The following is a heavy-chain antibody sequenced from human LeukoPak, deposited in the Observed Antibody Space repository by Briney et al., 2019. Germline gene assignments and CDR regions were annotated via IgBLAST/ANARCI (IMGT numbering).Heavy chain of an antibody. CDR3: ARDQYSGHWYYALDI. V-gene: IGHV3-48*02. Sequence: GGSLRLSCAASRFTFSSYSMNWVRQAPGKGLEWVSYISSSISVIYYADSVKGRFTISRDNAKNSLYLQMNSLRDEDTAVYYCARDQYSGHWYYALDIWGQGTMVTVSS. CDR2: ISSSISVI. D-gene: IGHD6-19*01. J-gene: IGHJ3*02. CDR1: RFTFSSYS.